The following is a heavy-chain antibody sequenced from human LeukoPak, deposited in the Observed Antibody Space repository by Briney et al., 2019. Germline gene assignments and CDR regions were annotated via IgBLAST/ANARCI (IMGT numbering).Heavy chain of an antibody. Sequence: GRSLRLSCAASGFTFSSYSMNWVRQAPGKGLEWVSSISSSSSYIYYADSVKGRFTISRDNAKNSLYLQMNSLRAEDTAVYYCARDAGRGYYDSSGYYYAFDYWGQGTLVTVSS. D-gene: IGHD3-22*01. CDR2: ISSSSSYI. CDR1: GFTFSSYS. V-gene: IGHV3-21*01. CDR3: ARDAGRGYYDSSGYYYAFDY. J-gene: IGHJ4*02.